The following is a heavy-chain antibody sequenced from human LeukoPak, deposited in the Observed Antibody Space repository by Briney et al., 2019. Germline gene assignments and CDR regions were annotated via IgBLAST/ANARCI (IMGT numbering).Heavy chain of an antibody. D-gene: IGHD6-19*01. CDR1: GFTFSNYD. J-gene: IGHJ4*02. Sequence: GGSLRLSCAASGFTFSNYDMSWVRQAPGKGLEWVSTIRGSGGGTYYADSVKGRFTISRDNSKNTLYLQMNSLRDEDTALYYCAKAGIGVVGYFDYWGQGTLVTVSS. CDR3: AKAGIGVVGYFDY. V-gene: IGHV3-23*01. CDR2: IRGSGGGT.